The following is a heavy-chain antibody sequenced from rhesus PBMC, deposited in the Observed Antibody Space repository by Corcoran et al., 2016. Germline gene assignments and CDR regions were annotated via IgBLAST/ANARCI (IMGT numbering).Heavy chain of an antibody. V-gene: IGHV4-143*01. CDR2: IYGGSGST. CDR1: GGPISGYYL. CDR3: ARSGFAYSSGYFDY. J-gene: IGHJ4*01. Sequence: QVQLQESGPGVVKPSETLSLTCAVSGGPISGYYLWSWIRQPPGKAPEGIGYIYGGSGSTSYNPSLKSRVIISIDTSKNQFSLKLSSVTAADTAVYYCARSGFAYSSGYFDYWGQGVLVTVSS. D-gene: IGHD6-31*01.